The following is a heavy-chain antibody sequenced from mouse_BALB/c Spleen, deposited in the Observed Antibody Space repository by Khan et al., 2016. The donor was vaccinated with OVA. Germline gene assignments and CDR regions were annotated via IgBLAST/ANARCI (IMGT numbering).Heavy chain of an antibody. J-gene: IGHJ3*01. Sequence: MQLEESGPELMKPGASVKISCKASGYSFTSYYIHWMIESHGTSLEWIGYIDPFSGATTYNQNFKGKATLTVDKSSNTAYIHLRNLTSEDSAVYSCTRRGYGACFTYWCQGTLVTVSA. CDR3: TRRGYGACFTY. CDR2: IDPFSGAT. V-gene: IGHV1S135*01. CDR1: GYSFTSYY. D-gene: IGHD2-2*01.